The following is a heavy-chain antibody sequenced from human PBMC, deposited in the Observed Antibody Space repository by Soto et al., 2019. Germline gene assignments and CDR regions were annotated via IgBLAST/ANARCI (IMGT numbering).Heavy chain of an antibody. Sequence: SETLSLTCTVSGGSISSTDYYWSWIRQPPGKGLEWIGYIYYSGSTYYNPSLKSRVTISVDTSKNQFSLKLSSVTAADTAVYYCARVLKTSRLYYYDSGGYYLASDIWGQGTMVTVSS. V-gene: IGHV4-30-4*01. D-gene: IGHD3-22*01. CDR1: GGSISSTDYY. CDR3: ARVLKTSRLYYYDSGGYYLASDI. CDR2: IYYSGST. J-gene: IGHJ3*02.